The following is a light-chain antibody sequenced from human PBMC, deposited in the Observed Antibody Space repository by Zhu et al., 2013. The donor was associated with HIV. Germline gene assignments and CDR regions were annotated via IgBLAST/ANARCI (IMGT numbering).Light chain of an antibody. CDR1: QGIGSY. CDR2: GAS. V-gene: IGKV1-9*01. Sequence: IQLTQSPSSLSASVGDRVTITCRASQGIGSYLAWYRQKSGKAPELLIYGASTLQSGVPSRFSGSGSGTEFTLTISSLQPDDFATYYCQQYNSYPWTFGQGTKVEIK. CDR3: QQYNSYPWT. J-gene: IGKJ1*01.